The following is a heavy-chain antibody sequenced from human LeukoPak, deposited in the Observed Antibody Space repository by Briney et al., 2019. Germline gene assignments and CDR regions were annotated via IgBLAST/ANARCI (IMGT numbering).Heavy chain of an antibody. CDR3: AKGEIAVPELVDY. CDR1: GFTFSSYG. J-gene: IGHJ4*02. CDR2: ISYDGSNK. Sequence: GGSLRLSCAASGFTFSSYGMHWVRQAPGKGLEWVAVISYDGSNKYYADSVKGRFTISRDNSKNTLYLQMNSLRAEDTAVYYCAKGEIAVPELVDYWDQGTLVTVSS. V-gene: IGHV3-30*18. D-gene: IGHD6-19*01.